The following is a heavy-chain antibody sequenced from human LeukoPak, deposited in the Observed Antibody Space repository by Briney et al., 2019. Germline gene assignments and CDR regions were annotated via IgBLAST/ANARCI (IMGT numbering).Heavy chain of an antibody. CDR1: GFTFSSYS. V-gene: IGHV3-48*04. CDR3: AELGITMIGGV. D-gene: IGHD3-10*02. CDR2: ISSSGSTI. J-gene: IGHJ6*04. Sequence: GGSLRLSCAASGFTFSSYSINWVRQAPGEGLGWVSYISSSGSTIYYADSVKGRFTISRDNAKNSLYLQMNSLRAEDTAVYYCAELGITMIGGVWGKGTTVTISS.